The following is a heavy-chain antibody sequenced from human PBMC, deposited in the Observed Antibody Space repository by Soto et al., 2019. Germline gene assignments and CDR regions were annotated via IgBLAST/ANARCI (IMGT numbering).Heavy chain of an antibody. J-gene: IGHJ4*02. V-gene: IGHV3-23*01. CDR2: ISGSGGST. CDR1: GFTFSSYA. Sequence: PGGSLRLSCAASGFTFSSYAMSWVRQAPGKGLEWVSAISGSGGSTYYADSVKGRFTISRDNSKNTLYLQMNSLRAEDTAVYYCAKDAGSYYDFWSGYYMASPDYWGQGTLVTV. CDR3: AKDAGSYYDFWSGYYMASPDY. D-gene: IGHD3-3*01.